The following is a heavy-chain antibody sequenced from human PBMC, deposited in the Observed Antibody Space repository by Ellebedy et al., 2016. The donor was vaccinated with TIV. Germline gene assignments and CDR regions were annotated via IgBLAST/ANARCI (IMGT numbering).Heavy chain of an antibody. Sequence: AASVKVSCKASGGTFSSYAISWVRQAPGQGLEWMGGIIPIFGTANYAQKFQGRVMITADESTSTAYMELRSLRSDDTDVYYCATLPYIHFDYWGQGTLVTVSS. D-gene: IGHD2-2*02. V-gene: IGHV1-69*13. CDR2: IIPIFGTA. CDR1: GGTFSSYA. CDR3: ATLPYIHFDY. J-gene: IGHJ4*02.